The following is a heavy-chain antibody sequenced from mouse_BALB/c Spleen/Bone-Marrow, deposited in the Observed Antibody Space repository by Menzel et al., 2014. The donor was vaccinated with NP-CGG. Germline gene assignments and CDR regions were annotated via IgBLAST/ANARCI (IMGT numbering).Heavy chain of an antibody. Sequence: VQLQQSGVEFVKPGASVKLSCKASGYTFTSYWMHWVKQRPGQGLEWIGEIDPSDSYTKYNQNFKGKATLTVDKSSSTAYMHLSSLASEDSEVYYCARTYYDFDWFAYWGQGTLVTVSA. D-gene: IGHD2-4*01. CDR2: IDPSDSYT. CDR1: GYTFTSYW. CDR3: ARTYYDFDWFAY. V-gene: IGHV1-69*02. J-gene: IGHJ3*01.